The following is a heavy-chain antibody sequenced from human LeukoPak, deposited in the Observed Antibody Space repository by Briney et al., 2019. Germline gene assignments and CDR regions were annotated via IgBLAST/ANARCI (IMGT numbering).Heavy chain of an antibody. CDR3: AREGGEDYDSSGYYLVY. V-gene: IGHV1-46*03. CDR1: GYTFTSYY. D-gene: IGHD3-22*01. J-gene: IGHJ4*02. Sequence: ASVKVSCKASGYTFTSYYMHWVRQAPGQGLEWMGIINPSGGSTSYAQKFQGRVTMTRDTYTSTVYMELSSLRSEDTAVYYCAREGGEDYDSSGYYLVYWGQGTLVTVSS. CDR2: INPSGGST.